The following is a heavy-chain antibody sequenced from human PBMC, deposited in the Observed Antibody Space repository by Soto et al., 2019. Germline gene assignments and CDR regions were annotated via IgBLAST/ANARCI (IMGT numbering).Heavy chain of an antibody. CDR3: YTRYLLDARPPAVQ. V-gene: IGHV1-2*02. Sequence: WKGGADGLPSHYIHRVRQAPGQGLEWMGWINPNSGATKYAEKFQVRVTMTRDRSIDTTYMELSRLTSDDTALNYCYTRYLLDARPPAVQ. CDR2: INPNSGAT. CDR1: ADGLPSHY. J-gene: IGHJ1*01. D-gene: IGHD6-6*01.